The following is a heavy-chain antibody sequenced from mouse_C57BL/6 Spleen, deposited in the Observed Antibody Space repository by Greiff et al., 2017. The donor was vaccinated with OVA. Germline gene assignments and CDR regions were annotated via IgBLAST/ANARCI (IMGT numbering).Heavy chain of an antibody. CDR2: IWADGST. CDR1: GFSLTSYG. Sequence: QVQLKESGPGLVAPSQSLSITCTVSGFSLTSYGVSWVRQPPGKGLEWLGVIWADGSTNYHSALISRLSISKDNSKSQVFLKLNSLQTDDTAPYYCAKQGSNYVLGYFDVWGTGTTVTVSS. D-gene: IGHD2-5*01. V-gene: IGHV2-3*01. CDR3: AKQGSNYVLGYFDV. J-gene: IGHJ1*03.